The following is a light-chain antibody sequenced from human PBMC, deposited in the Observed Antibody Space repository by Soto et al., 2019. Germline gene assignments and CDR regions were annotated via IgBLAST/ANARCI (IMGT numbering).Light chain of an antibody. V-gene: IGKV1-33*01. CDR1: QDIRNY. CDR3: QLSFT. J-gene: IGKJ3*01. CDR2: HAS. Sequence: DIQMTQSPSSLSASVGDRVTITCQASQDIRNYLTWYQQKPGKAPKLLIYHASNLEKGVPSRFSGSSYGTHFAFTISSLMPLDIAEFYSQLSFTFGRETNVDIK.